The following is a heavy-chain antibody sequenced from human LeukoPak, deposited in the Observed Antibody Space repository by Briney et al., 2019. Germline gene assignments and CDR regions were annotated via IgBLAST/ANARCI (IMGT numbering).Heavy chain of an antibody. J-gene: IGHJ4*02. CDR3: ARETSPGRATGFDY. V-gene: IGHV3-21*01. CDR1: EFTFSLYS. Sequence: GGSLRLSCAASEFTFSLYSMNWVRQAPGKGLEWVSSISSSSSYIYYADSVKGRFTISRDNAKNSLYLQMDSLRAEDTALYYCARETSPGRATGFDYWGQGTLVTVSS. D-gene: IGHD2-15*01. CDR2: ISSSSSYI.